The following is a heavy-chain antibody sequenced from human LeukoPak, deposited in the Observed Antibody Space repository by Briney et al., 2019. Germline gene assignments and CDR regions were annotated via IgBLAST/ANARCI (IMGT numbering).Heavy chain of an antibody. Sequence: PGGSLRLSCAASGFTFSSHAMHWVRQAPGLDWVAVVSSDGGTKFYGDSVRGRFTVSRDNSRNTLYLQMNSLRAEDTAVYYCAKVPHYYYGSGSFQFDYWGQGTLVAVSS. CDR3: AKVPHYYYGSGSFQFDY. D-gene: IGHD3-10*01. CDR1: GFTFSSHA. J-gene: IGHJ4*02. CDR2: VSSDGGTK. V-gene: IGHV3-30-3*01.